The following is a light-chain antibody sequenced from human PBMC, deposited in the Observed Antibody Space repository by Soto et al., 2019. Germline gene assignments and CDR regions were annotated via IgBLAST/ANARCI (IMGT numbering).Light chain of an antibody. Sequence: EIQMTQSPSSLSASVGDRVTITCRASQDISNYLAWYQQKPGKVPKVLMYAASTLQSGVPSRFSGSGSGTDFTLTISSLQPEDVATYYCQKYNSDPPLFGGGTKVEIK. J-gene: IGKJ4*01. CDR2: AAS. CDR1: QDISNY. V-gene: IGKV1-27*01. CDR3: QKYNSDPPL.